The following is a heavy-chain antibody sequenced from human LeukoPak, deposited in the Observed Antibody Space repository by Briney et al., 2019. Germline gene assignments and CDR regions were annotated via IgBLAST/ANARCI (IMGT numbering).Heavy chain of an antibody. CDR3: ASVGGGYSYGYHY. Sequence: ASVKVSCKASGGTFSSYAISWVRQAPGQGLEWMGGIIPIFGTANYVQKFQGRVTITTDESTSTAYMEQSSLRSEDTADFYFASVGGGYSYGYHYWGQGTLVTVSS. J-gene: IGHJ4*02. CDR1: GGTFSSYA. CDR2: IIPIFGTA. V-gene: IGHV1-69*05. D-gene: IGHD5-18*01.